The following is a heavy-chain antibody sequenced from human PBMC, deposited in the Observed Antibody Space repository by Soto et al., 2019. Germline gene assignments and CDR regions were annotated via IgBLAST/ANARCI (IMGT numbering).Heavy chain of an antibody. CDR3: ARDSRGGAARRPTFYY. Sequence: GGSLRLSCVGSGFTFSSFEMNWVRQTPGKGLEWLSYIGRSGETIYYADSVKGRFTISRDNAKSSLFLQMNGLGDEDTGIYYCARDSRGGAARRPTFYYWGRGTLVTVSS. D-gene: IGHD6-6*01. CDR1: GFTFSSFE. V-gene: IGHV3-48*03. J-gene: IGHJ4*02. CDR2: IGRSGETI.